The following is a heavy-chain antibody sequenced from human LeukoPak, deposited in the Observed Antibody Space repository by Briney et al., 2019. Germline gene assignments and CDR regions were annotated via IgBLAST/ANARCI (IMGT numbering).Heavy chain of an antibody. D-gene: IGHD2-2*01. V-gene: IGHV3-21*01. CDR2: ISSSSSYI. CDR1: GFTFSSYS. J-gene: IGHJ4*02. CDR3: AKVRCSSTSCYAYYFDY. Sequence: GGSLRLSCAASGFTFSSYSMNWVRQAPGKGLEWVSSISSSSSYIYYADSVKGRFTISRDNAKNSLYLQMNSLRAEDTAVYYCAKVRCSSTSCYAYYFDYWGQGTLVTVSS.